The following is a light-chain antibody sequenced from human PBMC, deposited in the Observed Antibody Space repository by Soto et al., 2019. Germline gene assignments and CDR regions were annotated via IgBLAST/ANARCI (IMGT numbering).Light chain of an antibody. Sequence: EIVLTQSPATLSLSPGERATLSCRASQSVSSYLAWYQQKPGQAPRPLIYDASNRATGIPSRFSGSGSGTDFTLTISSLEPEDFAVYYCQQRSNWPRTFGQGTKVDSK. CDR3: QQRSNWPRT. CDR1: QSVSSY. V-gene: IGKV3-11*01. CDR2: DAS. J-gene: IGKJ1*01.